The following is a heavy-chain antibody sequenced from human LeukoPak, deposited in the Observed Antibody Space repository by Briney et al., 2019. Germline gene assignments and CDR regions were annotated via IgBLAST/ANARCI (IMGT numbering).Heavy chain of an antibody. CDR3: ARFRSYNFDY. CDR1: GFTFSSSW. CDR2: INEDGSGK. J-gene: IGHJ4*02. D-gene: IGHD1-26*01. V-gene: IGHV3-7*02. Sequence: GGSLRLSCAASGFTFSSSWMTWVRQAPGKGLEWVANINEDGSGKYYVDSLKGRFTISRDNAKNSLYLQLNSLRAEDTAVYYCARFRSYNFDYWGQGTLVTVSS.